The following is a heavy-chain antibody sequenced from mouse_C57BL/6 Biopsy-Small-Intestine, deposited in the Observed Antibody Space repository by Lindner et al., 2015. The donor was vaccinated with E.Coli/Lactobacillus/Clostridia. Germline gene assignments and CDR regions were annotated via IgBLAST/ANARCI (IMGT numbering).Heavy chain of an antibody. Sequence: EVQLQESGPSLGETFSDTLLTCTVTGFSINSDCYWIWIRQFPGNKLEYIGYTFYSGITYYNPSLESRTYITRDTSKNQFSLKLSSVTTEDTATYYCARDYYYGSHWYFDVWGTGTTVTVSS. D-gene: IGHD1-1*01. CDR2: TFYSGIT. CDR1: GFSINSDCY. J-gene: IGHJ1*03. CDR3: ARDYYYGSHWYFDV. V-gene: IGHV3-3*01.